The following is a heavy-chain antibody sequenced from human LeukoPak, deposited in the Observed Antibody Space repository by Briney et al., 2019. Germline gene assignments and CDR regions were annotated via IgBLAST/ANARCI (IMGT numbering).Heavy chain of an antibody. J-gene: IGHJ4*02. V-gene: IGHV3-74*01. CDR1: GFTFSDYW. CDR3: ARGYYDILTGYLDWYYFDY. Sequence: GGSLRLSCAASGFTFSDYWMHWVRQAPGKGLVWVSRINSDGSSTTYADSVKGRFTISRDNAKNTLYLQMNSLRAEDTAVYYCARGYYDILTGYLDWYYFDYRGQGTLVTVSS. CDR2: INSDGSST. D-gene: IGHD3-9*01.